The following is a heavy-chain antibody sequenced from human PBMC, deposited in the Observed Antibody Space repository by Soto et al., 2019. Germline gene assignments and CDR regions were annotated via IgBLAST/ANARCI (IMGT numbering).Heavy chain of an antibody. CDR3: AAEQPLGYCISTSCTGDYYYGMDV. CDR1: GFTFTSSA. V-gene: IGHV1-58*01. Sequence: SVKVSCKASGFTFTSSAVQWVRQARGQRLEWIGWIVVGSGNTNYAQKFQERVTITRDMSTSTAYMELSSLRSEDTAVYYCAAEQPLGYCISTSCTGDYYYGMDVWGQ. J-gene: IGHJ6*02. CDR2: IVVGSGNT. D-gene: IGHD2-2*01.